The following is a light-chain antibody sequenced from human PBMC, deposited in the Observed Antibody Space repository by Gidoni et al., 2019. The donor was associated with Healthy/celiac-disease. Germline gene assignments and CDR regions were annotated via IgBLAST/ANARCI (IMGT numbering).Light chain of an antibody. J-gene: IGKJ1*01. CDR1: QSVSSN. V-gene: IGKV3-15*01. CDR3: QQYNNWPPWT. CDR2: GPA. Sequence: EMVMTQSPATLSVSPGERATLSCSASQSVSSNLAWYQQKPGQAPRLLIYGPATRATGIPARCSGSGSGTEFTLTISSLQYEDFAVYYCQQYNNWPPWTFGQGTKVEIK.